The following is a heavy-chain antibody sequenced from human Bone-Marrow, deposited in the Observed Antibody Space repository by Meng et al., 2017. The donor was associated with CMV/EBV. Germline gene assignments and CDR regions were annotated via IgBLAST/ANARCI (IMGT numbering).Heavy chain of an antibody. J-gene: IGHJ5*02. CDR3: ARSVLRCSSTSCYTSNWLDP. V-gene: IGHV1-2*02. CDR1: GYTFTGYY. CDR2: INPNSGGT. D-gene: IGHD2-2*02. Sequence: ASVKVSCKASGYTFTGYYMHWVRQAPGQGLEWMGWINPNSGGTNYAQKFQGRVTMTRDTSISTAYMELSRLRSDDTAVYYCARSVLRCSSTSCYTSNWLDPWGQGTLVTVSS.